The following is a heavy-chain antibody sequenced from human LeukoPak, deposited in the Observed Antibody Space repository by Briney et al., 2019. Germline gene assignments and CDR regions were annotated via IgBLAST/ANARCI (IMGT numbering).Heavy chain of an antibody. CDR2: IKRKIDGGTT. V-gene: IGHV3-15*01. CDR1: GITFSKAW. J-gene: IGHJ4*02. D-gene: IGHD3-22*01. CDR3: ITGQGFYYDSSGPIDY. Sequence: PGGSLRLSCAASGITFSKAWMSWVRQAPGKGLGWVGRIKRKIDGGTTDYAAPVKGRFTISRDDSENTLYLQMNSLKTEDTAVYFCITGQGFYYDSSGPIDYWGRGTLVTVSS.